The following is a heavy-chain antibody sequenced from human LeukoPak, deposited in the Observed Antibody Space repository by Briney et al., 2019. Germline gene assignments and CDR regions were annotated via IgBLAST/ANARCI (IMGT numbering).Heavy chain of an antibody. CDR2: INHSGST. CDR3: ASGWYANFDY. J-gene: IGHJ4*02. V-gene: IGHV4-34*01. CDR1: GGSFSGYH. D-gene: IGHD6-13*01. Sequence: PSETLSLTCAVYGGSFSGYHWSWIRQPPGKGLEWIGEINHSGSTNYNPSLKSRVTISVDTSKNQFSLKLSSVTAADTAVYYCASGWYANFDYWGQGTLVTVSS.